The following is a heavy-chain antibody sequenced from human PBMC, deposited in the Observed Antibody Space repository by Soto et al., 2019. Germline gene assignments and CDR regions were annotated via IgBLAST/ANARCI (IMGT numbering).Heavy chain of an antibody. J-gene: IGHJ5*02. CDR1: GYTFTSYC. Sequence: ASVKVSCKASGYTFTSYCISWVRQAPGQGLEWMGWISAYNGNTNYAQKLQGRVTMTTDTSTSTAYMELRSLRSDDTAVYYCARLLITMVRGVIIENWFDLWGQGSLVTFSS. V-gene: IGHV1-18*01. CDR3: ARLLITMVRGVIIENWFDL. D-gene: IGHD3-10*01. CDR2: ISAYNGNT.